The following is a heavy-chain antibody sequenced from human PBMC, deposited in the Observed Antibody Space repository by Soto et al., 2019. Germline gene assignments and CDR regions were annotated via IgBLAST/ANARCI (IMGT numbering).Heavy chain of an antibody. J-gene: IGHJ4*02. D-gene: IGHD2-8*01. Sequence: QAQLVQSGGEVKKPGASVKVSCRASGYAFTSYGYAWVRQAPGQGLEWMGRISAYNGDTNYAQKFQDRVTLTTDTSTTTVHMELRNLGSDDTAVYYCARSGAYCTSITCLFDSFWGLGTLVTVSS. CDR2: ISAYNGDT. CDR3: ARSGAYCTSITCLFDSF. CDR1: GYAFTSYG. V-gene: IGHV1-18*01.